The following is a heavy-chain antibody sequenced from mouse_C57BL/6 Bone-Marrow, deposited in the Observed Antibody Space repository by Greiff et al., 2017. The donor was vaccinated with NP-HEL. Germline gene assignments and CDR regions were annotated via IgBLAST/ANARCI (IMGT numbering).Heavy chain of an antibody. Sequence: ESGAELVRPGASVKLSCKASGYTFTSYGISWVKQRTGQGLEWIGEIYPRSGNTYYNEKFKGKATLTADKSSSTAYMELRSLTSEDSAVYCGRKIYYDSWFAYWGQGTLVTVSA. D-gene: IGHD2-4*01. CDR2: IYPRSGNT. CDR3: RKIYYDSWFAY. CDR1: GYTFTSYG. J-gene: IGHJ3*01. V-gene: IGHV1-81*01.